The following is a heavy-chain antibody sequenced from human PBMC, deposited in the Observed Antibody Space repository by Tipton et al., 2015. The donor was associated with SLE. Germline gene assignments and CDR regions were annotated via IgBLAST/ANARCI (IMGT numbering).Heavy chain of an antibody. CDR2: IYYSGST. CDR1: RGSVSSGVYY. V-gene: IGHV4-31*03. J-gene: IGHJ4*02. Sequence: TLSLTCTVSRGSVSSGVYYWSWIRQHPGKGLEWIGYIYYSGSTYYNPSLTSRLTMSVDTSKNQFSLKLTSVTAADTAVYYCARGYCSGGSCSWEPIFDLWGQGTLVIVSS. D-gene: IGHD2-15*01. CDR3: ARGYCSGGSCSWEPIFDL.